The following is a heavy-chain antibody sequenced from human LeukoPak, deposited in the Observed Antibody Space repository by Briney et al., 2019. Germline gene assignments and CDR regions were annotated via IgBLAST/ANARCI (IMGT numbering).Heavy chain of an antibody. CDR3: AGGLPDY. J-gene: IGHJ1*01. V-gene: IGHV3-13*01. CDR2: IGLAGDT. D-gene: IGHD3-16*01. CDR1: GFSVGNYD. Sequence: PGGSLRLSCAVSGFSVGNYDMHWVRQDAGGRLEWVAAIGLAGDTYYLDSAKGRFFISKEKVKNSIHLQMNNLRAGDTAVYFCAGGLPDYWGQGTPVIVSS.